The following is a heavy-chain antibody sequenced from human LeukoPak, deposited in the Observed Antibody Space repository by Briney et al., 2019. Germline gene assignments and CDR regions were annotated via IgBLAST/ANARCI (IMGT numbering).Heavy chain of an antibody. CDR1: GGSISPYY. V-gene: IGHV4-59*08. J-gene: IGHJ4*02. Sequence: PSETLSLTCTVSGGSISPYYWSWIRQPPGKGLEWIGYIYYSGSTNYNPSLKSRVTISVDTSKNQLSLKLSAVTAADTAGDYVVRHGGGGESYPRVIDDAGRGNPVTVSS. D-gene: IGHD1-26*01. CDR2: IYYSGST. CDR3: VRHGGGGESYPRVIDD.